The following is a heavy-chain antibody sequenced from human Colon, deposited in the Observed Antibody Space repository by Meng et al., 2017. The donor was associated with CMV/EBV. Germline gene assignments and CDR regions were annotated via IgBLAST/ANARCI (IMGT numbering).Heavy chain of an antibody. CDR1: GGSFSGYY. CDR2: INQSGST. D-gene: IGHD3-10*01. J-gene: IGHJ4*02. CDR3: ARGLYGSGRHQIDY. V-gene: IGHV4-34*01. Sequence: QPPPWGASLLQPSEPLSRTCAVYGGSFSGYYWRWIRQPPGKGLEWIGKINQSGSTNYNPSLKSRVTISVDTSKNQFSLKLSSVTAADTAVYYCARGLYGSGRHQIDYWGQGTLVTVSS.